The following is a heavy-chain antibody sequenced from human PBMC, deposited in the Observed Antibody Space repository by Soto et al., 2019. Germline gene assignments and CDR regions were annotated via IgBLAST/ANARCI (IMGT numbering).Heavy chain of an antibody. CDR1: GFTFTTYA. CDR2: ISGNGGVT. CDR3: AKCQAYCSGGSGYDY. V-gene: IGHV3-23*01. J-gene: IGHJ4*02. D-gene: IGHD2-15*01. Sequence: GGSLRLSCAASGFTFTTYAMNWVRQTPGKGLEWVSAISGNGGVTYYADPVKGRFTISRDNSKNTLYLQMNSLRAEDTAVYYCAKCQAYCSGGSGYDYWGQGTLVTVSS.